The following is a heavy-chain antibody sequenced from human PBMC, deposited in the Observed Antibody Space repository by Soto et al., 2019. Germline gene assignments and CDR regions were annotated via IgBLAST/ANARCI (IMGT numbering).Heavy chain of an antibody. V-gene: IGHV4-4*07. CDR2: VFSSVSA. Sequence: PPETLSLTCIVSGVSVTSYTWRWVRQPAKKGLEWIGRVFSSVSATYSPSLKSRVRISMDTPENRISLKLDSVTAADAGVYYCTRDGMTTGDAWGPGTLVTVSS. D-gene: IGHD2-21*02. CDR1: GVSVTSYT. CDR3: TRDGMTTGDA. J-gene: IGHJ4*02.